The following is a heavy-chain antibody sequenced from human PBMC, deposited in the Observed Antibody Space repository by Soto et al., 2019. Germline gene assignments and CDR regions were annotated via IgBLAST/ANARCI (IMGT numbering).Heavy chain of an antibody. J-gene: IGHJ6*03. CDR1: GGSISSYY. CDR3: ARYSGYALVYMDV. CDR2: IYYSGST. V-gene: IGHV4-59*01. Sequence: PSETLSLTCTVSGGSISSYYWSWIRQPPGKGLEWIGYIYYSGSTNYNPSLKSRVTISVDTSKNQFSLKLSSVTAADTAVYYCARYSGYALVYMDVWGKGTTVTVSS. D-gene: IGHD5-12*01.